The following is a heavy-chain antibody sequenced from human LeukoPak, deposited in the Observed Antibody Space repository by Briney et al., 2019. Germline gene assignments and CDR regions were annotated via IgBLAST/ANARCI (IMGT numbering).Heavy chain of an antibody. CDR1: EFTFSAYW. CDR2: IRGDGSMT. Sequence: GGSLRLSCAASEFTFSAYWMHWVRQAPGKGLVWVSRIRGDGSMTNYADSVEGRFTISRDNAKNTLYLQMNSLRLEDTAVYYCARENLAAAADYWGQGTVVTVSS. D-gene: IGHD6-25*01. CDR3: ARENLAAAADY. J-gene: IGHJ4*02. V-gene: IGHV3-74*01.